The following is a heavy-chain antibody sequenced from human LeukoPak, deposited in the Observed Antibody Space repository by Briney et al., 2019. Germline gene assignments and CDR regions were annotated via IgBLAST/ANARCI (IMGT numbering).Heavy chain of an antibody. Sequence: GGSLRLSCEATGFTFSSYGMHWVRQAPGKGLEWVAVIWYDGSNKYYADSVKGRFTISRDNSKNTLYLQMNSLRAEDTAVYYCARDFKGNWYSSSWYGGDYWGQGTLVTVSS. CDR2: IWYDGSNK. V-gene: IGHV3-33*01. CDR3: ARDFKGNWYSSSWYGGDY. CDR1: GFTFSSYG. J-gene: IGHJ4*02. D-gene: IGHD6-13*01.